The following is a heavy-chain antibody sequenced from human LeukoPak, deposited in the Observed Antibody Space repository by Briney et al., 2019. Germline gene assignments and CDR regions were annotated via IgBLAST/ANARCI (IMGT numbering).Heavy chain of an antibody. CDR1: GGSFSGYY. Sequence: SETLSLTCAVYGGSFSGYYWSWIRQPPGKGLEWIGEINHSGSTNYNPSLKSRVTISVDTSKNQFSLQLNSVTPEDTAVYYCARGRETTFWVGYYYMDVWGKGTTVIVSS. V-gene: IGHV4-34*01. D-gene: IGHD2/OR15-2a*01. J-gene: IGHJ6*03. CDR3: ARGRETTFWVGYYYMDV. CDR2: INHSGST.